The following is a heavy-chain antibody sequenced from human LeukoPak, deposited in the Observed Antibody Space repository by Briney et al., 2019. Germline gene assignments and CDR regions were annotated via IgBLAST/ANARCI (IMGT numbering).Heavy chain of an antibody. V-gene: IGHV3-23*01. CDR2: IVGSRDFT. CDR1: GFTFSSYV. J-gene: IGHJ4*02. D-gene: IGHD4-23*01. Sequence: GGSLRLSCAASGFTFSSYVMTWVRQAPGKGLEWVSSIVGSRDFTYYPDSVKGRFTISRDNSKNTLYLQMNGLRVEDTAVYYCVKAGLNADIILNSWGQGTLVTVSS. CDR3: VKAGLNADIILNS.